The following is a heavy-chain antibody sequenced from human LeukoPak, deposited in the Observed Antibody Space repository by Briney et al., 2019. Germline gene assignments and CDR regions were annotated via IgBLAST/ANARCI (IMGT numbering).Heavy chain of an antibody. Sequence: ASVKVSCKVSGYTLTELSMHWVRPAPGKGLEWMGGFDPEDGETIYAQKFQGRVTMTEDTSTDTAYMELSSLRSEDTAVYYCATVRRDFWSGYAWFDPWGQGTLVTVSS. CDR3: ATVRRDFWSGYAWFDP. J-gene: IGHJ5*02. V-gene: IGHV1-24*01. CDR1: GYTLTELS. CDR2: FDPEDGET. D-gene: IGHD3-3*01.